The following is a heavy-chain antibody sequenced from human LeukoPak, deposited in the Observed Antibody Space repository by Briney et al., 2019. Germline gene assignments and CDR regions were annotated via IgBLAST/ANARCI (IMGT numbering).Heavy chain of an antibody. CDR1: GYTFTSYY. Sequence: GASVKVSCKASGYTFTSYYMHWVRQAPGQGLEWMGIINPSGGSTSYAQKFQGRVTMTRDMSTSTVYMELNSLRAEDTAVYYCARSGYYGVSGYASDIWGQGTMVTVSS. CDR3: ARSGYYGVSGYASDI. D-gene: IGHD4-17*01. J-gene: IGHJ3*02. V-gene: IGHV1-46*01. CDR2: INPSGGST.